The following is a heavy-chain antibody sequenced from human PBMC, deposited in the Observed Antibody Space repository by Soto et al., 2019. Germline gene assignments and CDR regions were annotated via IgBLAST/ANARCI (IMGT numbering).Heavy chain of an antibody. CDR1: GYTFTNYG. Sequence: VKVSCKASGYTFTNYGISWVRQAPGQGLEWMGWISAYNGNTNYAQKLQGRVTMTTDTSTSTAYMELRSLRSDDTAVYYCARGLVASRNYYYYGMDVWGQGTTVTVSS. D-gene: IGHD5-12*01. CDR3: ARGLVASRNYYYYGMDV. CDR2: ISAYNGNT. V-gene: IGHV1-18*01. J-gene: IGHJ6*02.